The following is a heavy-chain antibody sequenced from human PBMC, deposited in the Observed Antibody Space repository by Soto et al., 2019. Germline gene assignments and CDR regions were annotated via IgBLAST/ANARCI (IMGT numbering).Heavy chain of an antibody. V-gene: IGHV1-2*04. CDR3: AKASDYYTMDV. CDR1: GYTFTDYF. Sequence: QAQLVQSGAEVRKSGASVKVSCRASGYTFTDYFVHWVRQAPRQGPEWVGWTNPKSGATKYAPKFQGWVTMTRDKSISKAYMEVSSLKSDDTAVYYCAKASDYYTMDVWGQGTPVTVSS. J-gene: IGHJ6*02. D-gene: IGHD6-19*01. CDR2: TNPKSGAT.